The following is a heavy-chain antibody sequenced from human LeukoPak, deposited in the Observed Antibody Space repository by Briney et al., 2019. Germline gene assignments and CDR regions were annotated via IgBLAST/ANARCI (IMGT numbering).Heavy chain of an antibody. CDR1: GGTFSSYA. CDR2: IIPIFGTA. J-gene: IGHJ2*01. Sequence: LVKVSCKASGGTFSSYAISWVRQAPGHGLEWMGGIIPIFGTANYAQKFQGRVTITAAKSTGTTYMELSSLRSEDTAVYYCARAVTTSWYFDLWGRGTLVTVSS. V-gene: IGHV1-69*06. D-gene: IGHD4-17*01. CDR3: ARAVTTSWYFDL.